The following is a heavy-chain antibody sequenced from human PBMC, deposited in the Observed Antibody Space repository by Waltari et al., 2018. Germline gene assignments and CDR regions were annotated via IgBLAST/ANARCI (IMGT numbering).Heavy chain of an antibody. Sequence: QVQLQESGPGLGKPSGTLSLTCAVSGGSLTSSNWWSWVRQPPGTGRGRSGEIYHSGSTNYNPSLKSRVTISVDKSKNQFSLKLSSVTAADTAVYYCARAHAGSITGTTFVLPALPYYFDYWGQGTLVTVSS. CDR3: ARAHAGSITGTTFVLPALPYYFDY. J-gene: IGHJ4*02. CDR2: IYHSGST. V-gene: IGHV4-4*02. D-gene: IGHD1-7*01. CDR1: GGSLTSSNW.